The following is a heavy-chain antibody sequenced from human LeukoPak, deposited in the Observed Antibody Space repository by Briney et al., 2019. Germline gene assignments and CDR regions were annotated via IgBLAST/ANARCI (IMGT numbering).Heavy chain of an antibody. D-gene: IGHD3-3*01. CDR1: GGSFSGYY. V-gene: IGHV4-34*01. Sequence: PSETLSLTCAVYGGSFSGYYWSWIRQPPGKGLEWIGEINHSGSTNYNPSLKSRVTISVDTSKNQFSLKLSSVTAADTAVYYCARRLVFGVVERYNWFDPWGQGTLVTVSS. J-gene: IGHJ5*02. CDR2: INHSGST. CDR3: ARRLVFGVVERYNWFDP.